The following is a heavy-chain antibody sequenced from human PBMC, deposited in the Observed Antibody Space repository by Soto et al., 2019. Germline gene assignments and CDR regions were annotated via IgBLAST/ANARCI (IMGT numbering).Heavy chain of an antibody. CDR2: INHSGST. V-gene: IGHV4-34*01. CDR3: ARGGVRGVAYYYYYGMDV. J-gene: IGHJ6*02. CDR1: GGSFSGYY. D-gene: IGHD3-10*01. Sequence: SETLSLTCAVYGGSFSGYYWSWIRQPPGKGLEWIGEINHSGSTNYNPSLKSRVTISVDTSKNQFSLKLSSVTAADTAVYYCARGGVRGVAYYYYYGMDVWGQGTTVTVSS.